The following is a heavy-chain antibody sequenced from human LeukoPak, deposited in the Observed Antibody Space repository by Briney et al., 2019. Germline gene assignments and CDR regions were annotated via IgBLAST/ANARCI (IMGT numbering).Heavy chain of an antibody. CDR1: GFTVSSNY. Sequence: GGSLRLSCAASGFTVSSNYMNWVRQAPGKGLEWVSVICSGGSTYYADSVKGRFTISRDNSKDTLYLQMNSLRAEDTAVYYCAMTSLGYCSSTSCYEFDYWGQGTLVTVSS. CDR2: ICSGGST. CDR3: AMTSLGYCSSTSCYEFDY. J-gene: IGHJ4*02. V-gene: IGHV3-53*01. D-gene: IGHD2-2*01.